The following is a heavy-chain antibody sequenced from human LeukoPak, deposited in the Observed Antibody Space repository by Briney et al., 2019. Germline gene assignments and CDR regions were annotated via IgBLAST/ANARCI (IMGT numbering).Heavy chain of an antibody. J-gene: IGHJ4*02. CDR2: INPNSGGT. CDR3: ARARYCSGGSCYSGPFDY. CDR1: GYTFTGYY. V-gene: IGHV1-2*02. D-gene: IGHD2-15*01. Sequence: ASVKVSYKASGYTFTGYYMHWVRQAPGQGLEGMGWINPNSGGTNYAQKFQGRVTMTRDTSISTAYMDLSRLRSDDTAVYYCARARYCSGGSCYSGPFDYWGQEPLVTVSS.